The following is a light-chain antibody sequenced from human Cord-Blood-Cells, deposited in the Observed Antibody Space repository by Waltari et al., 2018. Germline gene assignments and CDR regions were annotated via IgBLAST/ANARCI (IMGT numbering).Light chain of an antibody. V-gene: IGKV3-11*01. Sequence: EIVMTQSPATLSLSPGERATLSCRASQSVSSYLAWYQQKPGQAPRLLIYVASNRDTGIPARFSGSGSGTDFTLTISSLEPEDFAVYYCQQRSNWPLTFGGGTKVEIK. CDR3: QQRSNWPLT. J-gene: IGKJ4*01. CDR2: VAS. CDR1: QSVSSY.